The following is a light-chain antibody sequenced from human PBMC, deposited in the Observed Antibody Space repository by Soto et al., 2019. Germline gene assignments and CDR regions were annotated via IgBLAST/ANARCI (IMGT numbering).Light chain of an antibody. V-gene: IGKV1-5*03. J-gene: IGKJ1*01. Sequence: DIQMTQSPSTLSASVGDRVTITCRASQSISSWLAWYQQRPGKAPKLLIYKASNLESGVPSRCSGGGSGTELTLTISSLHPDDFGTYYCQQYYSYPWTFGPGTKVEIK. CDR1: QSISSW. CDR2: KAS. CDR3: QQYYSYPWT.